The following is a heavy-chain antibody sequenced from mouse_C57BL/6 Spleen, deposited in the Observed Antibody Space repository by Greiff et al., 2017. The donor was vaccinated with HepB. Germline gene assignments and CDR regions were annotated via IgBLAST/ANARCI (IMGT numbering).Heavy chain of an antibody. CDR1: GFTFTDYY. V-gene: IGHV7-3*01. D-gene: IGHD1-1*01. J-gene: IGHJ3*01. CDR2: IRNKANGYTT. Sequence: EVKLVESGGGLVQPGGSLSLSCAASGFTFTDYYMSWVRQPPGKALEWLGFIRNKANGYTTEYSASVKGRFTISRDNSQSILYLQMNALRAEDSATYYCASQYGSSVMAYWGQGTLVTVSA. CDR3: ASQYGSSVMAY.